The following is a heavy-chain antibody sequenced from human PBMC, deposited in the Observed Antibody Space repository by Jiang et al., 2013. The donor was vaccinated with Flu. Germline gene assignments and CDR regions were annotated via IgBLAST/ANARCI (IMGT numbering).Heavy chain of an antibody. J-gene: IGHJ5*02. CDR1: GGSISSGGYS. V-gene: IGHV4-30-2*01. CDR3: ARGQDYYDSSGYYYGRWFDP. CDR2: IYHSGST. D-gene: IGHD3-22*01. Sequence: GSGLVKPSQTLSLTCAVSGGSISSGGYSWSWIRQPPGKGLEWIGYIYHSGSTYYNPSLKSRVTISVDRSKNQFSLKLSSVTAADTAVYYCARGQDYYDSSGYYYGRWFDPWGQGTLVTVSS.